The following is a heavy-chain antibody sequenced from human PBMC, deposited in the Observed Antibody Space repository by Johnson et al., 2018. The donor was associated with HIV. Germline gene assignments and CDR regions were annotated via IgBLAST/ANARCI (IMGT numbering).Heavy chain of an antibody. CDR1: GFTFSDYY. Sequence: VQLVESGGGLVTPGGSLRLSCAASGFTFSDYYMSWIRQAPGKGLEWVSYISSSGSTIYYADSVKGRFTISRDNSKNTLYLQMNSLRAEDTAVYYCARDSGTTRLSAFDIWGQGTMVTVAS. CDR2: ISSSGSTI. D-gene: IGHD1-7*01. V-gene: IGHV3-11*04. J-gene: IGHJ3*02. CDR3: ARDSGTTRLSAFDI.